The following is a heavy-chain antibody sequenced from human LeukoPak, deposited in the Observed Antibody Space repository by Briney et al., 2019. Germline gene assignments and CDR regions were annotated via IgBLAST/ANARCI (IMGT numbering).Heavy chain of an antibody. V-gene: IGHV3-30-3*01. J-gene: IGHJ3*02. D-gene: IGHD3-10*01. CDR3: ARDARITMVRGVIMGDAFDI. CDR1: GFTLSSYA. CDR2: ISYDGSNK. Sequence: PGGSLRLSCAASGFTLSSYAMNWVRQAPGKGLEWVAVISYDGSNKYYADSVKGRFTISRDNSKNTLYLQMNSLRAEDTAVYYCARDARITMVRGVIMGDAFDIWGQGTMVTVSS.